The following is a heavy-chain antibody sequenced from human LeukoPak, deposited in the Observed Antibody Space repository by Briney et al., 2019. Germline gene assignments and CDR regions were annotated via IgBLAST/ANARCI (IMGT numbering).Heavy chain of an antibody. V-gene: IGHV3-30*03. CDR1: GFTFSRYA. Sequence: PGGSLRLSCAASGFTFSRYAMHWARQAPGKGLEWVTFISYDEDTTYYADSVKGRFTISRDNSKSTVYLQMNSPRGEDTAVYYCARDLSEKYSSDYWGQGTLVTVSS. D-gene: IGHD2/OR15-2a*01. CDR2: ISYDEDTT. J-gene: IGHJ4*02. CDR3: ARDLSEKYSSDY.